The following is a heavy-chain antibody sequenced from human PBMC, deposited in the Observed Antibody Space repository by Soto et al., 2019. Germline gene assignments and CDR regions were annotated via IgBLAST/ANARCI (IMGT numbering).Heavy chain of an antibody. CDR1: GFTVSSNY. CDR2: IYSGGST. J-gene: IGHJ4*02. Sequence: PGGSLRLSCAASGFTVSSNYMSWVRQAPGKGLEWVSVIYSGGSTYYADSVKGRFTISRDNSKNTLYLQMNSLRAEDTAVYYCASTKDYGDYDGYFDYWGQGTLVTVSS. V-gene: IGHV3-53*01. D-gene: IGHD4-17*01. CDR3: ASTKDYGDYDGYFDY.